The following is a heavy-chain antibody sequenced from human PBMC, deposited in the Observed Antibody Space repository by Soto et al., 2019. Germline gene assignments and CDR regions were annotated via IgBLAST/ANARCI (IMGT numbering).Heavy chain of an antibody. J-gene: IGHJ5*02. D-gene: IGHD6-13*01. Sequence: GESLKISCKGSGYSFTSYWIGWARQTPWKGLEWMGIIYPGNSDTRYSQSFRGQVTISVDKSISTAHLQWSSLTASDTGIYYCAIAANGNTWFDPWGQGTLVTVSS. CDR3: AIAANGNTWFDP. V-gene: IGHV5-51*01. CDR2: IYPGNSDT. CDR1: GYSFTSYW.